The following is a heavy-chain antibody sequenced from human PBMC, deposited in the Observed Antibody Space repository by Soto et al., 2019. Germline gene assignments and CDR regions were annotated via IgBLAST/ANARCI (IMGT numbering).Heavy chain of an antibody. J-gene: IGHJ4*02. CDR2: INDSGGST. Sequence: EVQLLDSGGGLVQPGGSLRLSCAASGFTFSNYAMSWVRQAPGKGLEWVSTINDSGGSTYYADSVRGRFTISRDNSKNTLYLLMNSLRADDTALYYCAKGPYQPFDFWGQGTLVTLSS. V-gene: IGHV3-23*01. D-gene: IGHD2-2*01. CDR3: AKGPYQPFDF. CDR1: GFTFSNYA.